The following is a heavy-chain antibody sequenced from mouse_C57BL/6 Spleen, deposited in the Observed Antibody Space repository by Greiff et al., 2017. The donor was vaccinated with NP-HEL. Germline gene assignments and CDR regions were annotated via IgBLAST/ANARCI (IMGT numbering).Heavy chain of an antibody. CDR1: GYTFTSYW. J-gene: IGHJ4*01. Sequence: QVQLQQSGAELVKPGASVKMSCKASGYTFTSYWITWVKQRPGQGLEWIGDIYPGSGSTNYNEKFKSKATLTVDTSSSTAYMQLSSLTSEDSAVYYCARWDYGSSDRAMDYWGQGTSVTVSS. V-gene: IGHV1-55*01. D-gene: IGHD1-1*01. CDR2: IYPGSGST. CDR3: ARWDYGSSDRAMDY.